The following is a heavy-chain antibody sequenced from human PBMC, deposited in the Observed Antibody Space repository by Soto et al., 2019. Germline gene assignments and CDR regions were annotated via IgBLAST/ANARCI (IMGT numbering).Heavy chain of an antibody. V-gene: IGHV3-33*01. J-gene: IGHJ6*02. CDR2: IWYDGSNK. Sequence: GGSLRLSCAASGFTFSRYGMHWVRQAPGKGLEWVAVIWYDGSNKYYADSVKGRFTISRDNSKNTLYLQMNSLRAEDTAVYYCARVDTAMVPAPNLYYYYGMDVWGQGTTVTVSS. D-gene: IGHD5-18*01. CDR3: ARVDTAMVPAPNLYYYYGMDV. CDR1: GFTFSRYG.